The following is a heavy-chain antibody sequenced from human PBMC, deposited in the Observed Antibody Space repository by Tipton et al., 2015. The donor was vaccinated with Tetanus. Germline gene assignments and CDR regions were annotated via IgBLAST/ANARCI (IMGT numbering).Heavy chain of an antibody. CDR3: ARHLYGYWFDP. J-gene: IGHJ5*02. Sequence: TLSLTCIVSGASISDKKYYWGWIRQAPGKGLEWIASVYFEGSTYYSPSLKSRLTIDVDTSQNLFSLRLTPVTAADTAVYYCARHLYGYWFDPWGQGALVTVSS. D-gene: IGHD5-24*01. CDR1: GASISDKKYY. CDR2: VYFEGST. V-gene: IGHV4-39*02.